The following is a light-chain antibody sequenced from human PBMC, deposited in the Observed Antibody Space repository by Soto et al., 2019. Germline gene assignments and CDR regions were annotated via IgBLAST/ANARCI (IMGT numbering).Light chain of an antibody. CDR1: QSVSSY. V-gene: IGKV3-11*01. Sequence: EIVLTQSPANLSLSPGERATLSCRASQSVSSYLAWYQQKPGQAPRLLIYDASNRATGIPARFSGSGSGTAFTLTISSLEPQDFAVYYCQQRSNWPPFTFGPGTKVDIK. CDR2: DAS. J-gene: IGKJ3*01. CDR3: QQRSNWPPFT.